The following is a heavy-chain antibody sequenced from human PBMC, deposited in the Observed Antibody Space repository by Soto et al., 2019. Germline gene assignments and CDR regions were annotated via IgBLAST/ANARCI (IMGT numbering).Heavy chain of an antibody. J-gene: IGHJ5*02. Sequence: SVKVSCKASGGTFSSYAISWVRQAPGQGLEWMGGIIPIFGTANYAQKFQGRVTITADKSTSTAYMELSSLRSEDTAVYYCARESSYSSSSRGNNWSDPWGQGTLVTVSS. V-gene: IGHV1-69*06. D-gene: IGHD6-6*01. CDR3: ARESSYSSSSRGNNWSDP. CDR2: IIPIFGTA. CDR1: GGTFSSYA.